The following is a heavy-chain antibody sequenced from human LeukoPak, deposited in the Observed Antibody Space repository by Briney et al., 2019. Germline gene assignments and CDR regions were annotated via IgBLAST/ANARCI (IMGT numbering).Heavy chain of an antibody. CDR3: ARVEIVGAKRQRAFDY. V-gene: IGHV3-21*01. CDR2: ISSSSSYI. D-gene: IGHD1-26*01. J-gene: IGHJ4*02. Sequence: GGSLRLSCAASGFTFSSYSMNWVRQAPGKGLEWVSCISSSSSYIYYADSVKGRFTISRDNAKNSLYLQMNSLRVEDTAVYYCARVEIVGAKRQRAFDYWGQGTLVTVSS. CDR1: GFTFSSYS.